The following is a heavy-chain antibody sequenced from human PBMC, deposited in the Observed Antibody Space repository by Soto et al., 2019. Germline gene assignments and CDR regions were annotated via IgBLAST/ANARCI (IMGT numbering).Heavy chain of an antibody. Sequence: PGGSLRLSCVASGFTFSSYAMHWVRQAPGKGLEWVAVISYDGSNKYYADSVKGRFTISRDNSKNTLYLQMNSLRAEDTAVYYCARRAGTSLGFFDYRGQGTLVTVSS. J-gene: IGHJ4*02. V-gene: IGHV3-30-3*01. CDR2: ISYDGSNK. CDR3: ARRAGTSLGFFDY. CDR1: GFTFSSYA. D-gene: IGHD1-7*01.